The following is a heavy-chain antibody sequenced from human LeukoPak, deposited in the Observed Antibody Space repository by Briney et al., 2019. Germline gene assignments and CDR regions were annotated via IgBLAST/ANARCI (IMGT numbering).Heavy chain of an antibody. Sequence: GASVKVSCKVSGYTLTELSMHWVRQAPGKGLEWMGGFDPEDGETIYAQKFQGRVTMTEDTSTDTAYMELSSLTSEDTAVYYCATDGEYCGGDCYDYWGQGTLVTVSS. D-gene: IGHD2-21*01. J-gene: IGHJ4*02. V-gene: IGHV1-24*01. CDR1: GYTLTELS. CDR2: FDPEDGET. CDR3: ATDGEYCGGDCYDY.